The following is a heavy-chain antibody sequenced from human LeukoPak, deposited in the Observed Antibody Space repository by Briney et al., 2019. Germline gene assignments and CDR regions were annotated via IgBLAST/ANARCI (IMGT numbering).Heavy chain of an antibody. CDR2: INPSGGST. Sequence: ASVKVSCKASGYTLTSYYMHWVRQAPGQGLEWMGIINPSGGSTSYAQKFQGRVTMTRDTSTSTVYMELSSLRSEDTAVYYCARDLSHISRGGGRNWFDPWGQGTLVTVSS. CDR3: ARDLSHISRGGGRNWFDP. D-gene: IGHD3-16*01. CDR1: GYTLTSYY. J-gene: IGHJ5*02. V-gene: IGHV1-46*01.